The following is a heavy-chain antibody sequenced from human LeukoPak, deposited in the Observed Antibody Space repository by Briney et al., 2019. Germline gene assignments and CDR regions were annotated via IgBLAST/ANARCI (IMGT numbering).Heavy chain of an antibody. J-gene: IGHJ4*02. D-gene: IGHD3-10*01. Sequence: GGSLRLSCAASGFTFSDHYMDWVRQAPGKGLEWVGRTRNKANSYTTEYAASVKGRFTISRDDSKNSLYLQMNSVKTEDTAVYYCTIDYYGSGFDYWGQGTLVSVSS. CDR1: GFTFSDHY. V-gene: IGHV3-72*01. CDR2: TRNKANSYTT. CDR3: TIDYYGSGFDY.